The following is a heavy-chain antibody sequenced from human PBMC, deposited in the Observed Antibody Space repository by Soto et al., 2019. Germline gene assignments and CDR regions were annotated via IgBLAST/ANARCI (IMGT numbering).Heavy chain of an antibody. CDR1: RYSIRSSNW. CDR3: ARTENPVATISGLDY. D-gene: IGHD5-12*01. CDR2: IYHSGST. J-gene: IGHJ4*02. V-gene: IGHV4-4*02. Sequence: SEPLSLTCAVSRYSIRSSNWWSWVRQPPGKGLEWIGEIYHSGSTNYNPSLKSRVTISVDKSKNQFSLNLSSVTAADTAVYYCARTENPVATISGLDYWGQGTLVTVSS.